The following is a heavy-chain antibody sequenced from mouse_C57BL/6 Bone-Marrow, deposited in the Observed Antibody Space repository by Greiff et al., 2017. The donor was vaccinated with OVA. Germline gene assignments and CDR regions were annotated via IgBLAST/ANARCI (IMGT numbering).Heavy chain of an antibody. CDR3: TKAYYSNYPFAY. J-gene: IGHJ3*01. CDR1: GFTFSNYW. Sequence: VNVVESGGGLVQPGGSMKLSCVASGFTFSNYWMNWVRQSPEKGLEWVAQIRLKSDNYATHYAESVKGRFTISRDDSKSSVYLQMNNLRAEDTGIYYCTKAYYSNYPFAYWGKGTLVTVSA. V-gene: IGHV6-3*01. CDR2: IRLKSDNYAT. D-gene: IGHD2-5*01.